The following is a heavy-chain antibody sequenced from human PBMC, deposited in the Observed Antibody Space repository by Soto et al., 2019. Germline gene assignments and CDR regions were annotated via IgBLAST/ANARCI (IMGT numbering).Heavy chain of an antibody. CDR3: ARDLGVYCSGGSCLVY. V-gene: IGHV1-18*01. D-gene: IGHD2-15*01. J-gene: IGHJ4*02. CDR2: ISAYNVNT. Sequence: ASMKVCCKASGGTFSSYAVIWVRQAPEQGLEWMGWISAYNVNTNYAQKLQGRGTMTTDTSTSTAYMELRSLRSDDTAVYYCARDLGVYCSGGSCLVYWGQGTMVTVSS. CDR1: GGTFSSYA.